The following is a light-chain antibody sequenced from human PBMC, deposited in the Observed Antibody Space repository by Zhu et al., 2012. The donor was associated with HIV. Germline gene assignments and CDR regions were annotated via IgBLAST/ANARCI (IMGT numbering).Light chain of an antibody. CDR3: QQYGSAPYT. V-gene: IGKV3-20*01. CDR2: GAS. Sequence: EIVLTQSPGTLSLSPGERATLSCRASQSVSSSYLAWYQQKPGQAPRLLIYGASSRATGIPDRFSGSGSGTDFTLTTSRLEPEDFAVYYCQQYGSAPYTFGQGTKLGDQ. CDR1: QSVSSSY. J-gene: IGKJ2*01.